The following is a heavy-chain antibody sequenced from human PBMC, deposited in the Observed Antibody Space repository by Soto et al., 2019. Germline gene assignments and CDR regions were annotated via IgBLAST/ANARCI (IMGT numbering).Heavy chain of an antibody. J-gene: IGHJ6*02. D-gene: IGHD2-2*01. CDR1: GFIFSSYW. CDR3: ARGACSSTSCRTYYYYGMDV. Sequence: EVQLVESGGGLVQPGGSLRLSCAASGFIFSSYWMHWVRQAPGKGPVWVARINSDGRNTKYVDSVKGRFTISRDNAKNTLYLQMNSLRAEDTAVYYCARGACSSTSCRTYYYYGMDVWGQGTTVTVSS. V-gene: IGHV3-74*03. CDR2: INSDGRNT.